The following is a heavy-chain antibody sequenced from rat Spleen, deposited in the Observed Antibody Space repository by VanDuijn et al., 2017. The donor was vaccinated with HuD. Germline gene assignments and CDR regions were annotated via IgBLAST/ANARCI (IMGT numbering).Heavy chain of an antibody. CDR2: ISTGGGKT. D-gene: IGHD1-8*01. CDR1: GFTYSNYV. Sequence: EVQLVESGGGLVQPGRSLKLSCAASGFTYSNYVMAWFRQAPTKGLEWVASISTGGGKTYYRDSVRGRFTISRDYAKNTLYLRMDSLRSEDTATYYCAKEGDGGYSSYPNWFAYWGQGTLVTVSS. CDR3: AKEGDGGYSSYPNWFAY. J-gene: IGHJ3*01. V-gene: IGHV5S13*01.